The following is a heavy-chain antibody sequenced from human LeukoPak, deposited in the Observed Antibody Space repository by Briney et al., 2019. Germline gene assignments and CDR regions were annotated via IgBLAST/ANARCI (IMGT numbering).Heavy chain of an antibody. CDR2: ISSSGSII. J-gene: IGHJ6*03. D-gene: IGHD3-16*01. V-gene: IGHV3-48*01. CDR3: ARDPISYYYYMDV. Sequence: GGSLRLSCGASGFTFSRFAMNWVRQAPGKGLEWISYISSSGSIIYYADSMKGRFNVSRDNAKNSLYLQINSLSAEDTAVYYCARDPISYYYYMDVWGKGTSVFVFS. CDR1: GFTFSRFA.